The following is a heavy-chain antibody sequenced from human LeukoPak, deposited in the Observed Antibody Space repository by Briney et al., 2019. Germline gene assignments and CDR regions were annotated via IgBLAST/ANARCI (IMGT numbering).Heavy chain of an antibody. Sequence: SETLSLTCTVSGGSISSYYWSWIRQPPGKGLEWIGYIYYSGSTNYNPSLKSRVTISVDTSKNQFSLKLSSVTAADTAVYYCAKSKGGYTYSLFDNWGQGTLVIVSS. CDR3: AKSKGGYTYSLFDN. D-gene: IGHD5-18*01. J-gene: IGHJ4*02. CDR2: IYYSGST. CDR1: GGSISSYY. V-gene: IGHV4-59*01.